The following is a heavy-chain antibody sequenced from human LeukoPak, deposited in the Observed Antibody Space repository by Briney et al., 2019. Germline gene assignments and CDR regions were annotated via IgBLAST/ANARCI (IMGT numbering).Heavy chain of an antibody. Sequence: SETLSLTCTVSGGSISSSSYYWGWIRQPPGKGLEWIGSIYYSGGTYYNPSLKSRVTISVDTSKNQFSLKLSSVTAADTAVYYCARVVGRTPGGFDPWGQGTLVTVSS. CDR3: ARVVGRTPGGFDP. D-gene: IGHD1-1*01. CDR2: IYYSGGT. CDR1: GGSISSSSYY. V-gene: IGHV4-39*01. J-gene: IGHJ5*02.